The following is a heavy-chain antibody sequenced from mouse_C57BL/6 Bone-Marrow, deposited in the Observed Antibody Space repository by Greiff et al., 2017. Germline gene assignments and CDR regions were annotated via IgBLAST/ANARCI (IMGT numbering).Heavy chain of an antibody. J-gene: IGHJ4*01. V-gene: IGHV3-6*01. CDR3: AREKGIMDY. Sequence: EVKLMESGPGLVKPSQSLSLTCSVTGYSITSGYYWNWIRQFPGNKLEWMGYISYDGSNNYNPSLKNRISITRDTSKNQFFLKLNSVTTEDTDTYYCAREKGIMDYWGQGTSVTVSS. CDR2: ISYDGSN. CDR1: GYSITSGYY.